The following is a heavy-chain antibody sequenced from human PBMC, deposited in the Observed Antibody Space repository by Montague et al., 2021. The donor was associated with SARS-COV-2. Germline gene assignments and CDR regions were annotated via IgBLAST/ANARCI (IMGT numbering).Heavy chain of an antibody. Sequence: TLSLTCSVSSGSIRSGSYYWTWIRQPAGKGLEWIGRIYTGGTTHYNPSLKSRVIISLDTSKNQFSLNLNSVTAADTAVYFCARDAGGAAAGKGRYFDLWGRGTLVTVSS. CDR1: SGSIRSGSYY. CDR2: IYTGGTT. V-gene: IGHV4-61*02. D-gene: IGHD6-13*01. CDR3: ARDAGGAAAGKGRYFDL. J-gene: IGHJ2*01.